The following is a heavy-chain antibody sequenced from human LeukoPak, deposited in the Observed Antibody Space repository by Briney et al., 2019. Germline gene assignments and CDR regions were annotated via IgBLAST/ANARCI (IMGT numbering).Heavy chain of an antibody. J-gene: IGHJ4*02. CDR3: AREGGYSSGWPFDY. D-gene: IGHD6-19*01. Sequence: SETLSLTCTVSGVSISSYYWSWIRQPAGKGLEWIGRIYTSGSTNYNPSLKSRVTMSVDTSKNQFSLQLSSVTAADTAVYYCAREGGYSSGWPFDYWGQGTLVTVSS. CDR2: IYTSGST. CDR1: GVSISSYY. V-gene: IGHV4-4*07.